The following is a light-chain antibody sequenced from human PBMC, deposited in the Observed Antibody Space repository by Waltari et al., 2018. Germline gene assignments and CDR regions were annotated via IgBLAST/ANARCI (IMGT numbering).Light chain of an antibody. V-gene: IGKV3-11*01. CDR1: QSVSSD. CDR2: DSA. CDR3: QQRSNWPPYT. Sequence: EIVLTQSPATLSLSPGERATLSCRASQSVSSDLPWYQPKPGQAPRLLIYDSANRATGIPARFSGSGSGTDFTLTISSLEPEDFAVYYCQQRSNWPPYTFGQGTKLEIK. J-gene: IGKJ2*01.